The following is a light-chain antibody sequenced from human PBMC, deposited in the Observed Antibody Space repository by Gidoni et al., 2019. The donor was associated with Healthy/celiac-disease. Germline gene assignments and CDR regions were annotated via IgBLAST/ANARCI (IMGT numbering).Light chain of an antibody. Sequence: MTQSPLSLPVTPGEPASISCRSSQSLLHSNGYNYLDWYLQKPGQSPQLLIYLGSNRASGVPDRFSGSGSGTDFTLKISRVEAEDVGVYYCMQALQTRTWTFGQGTKVEIK. J-gene: IGKJ1*01. CDR3: MQALQTRTWT. CDR2: LGS. CDR1: QSLLHSNGYNY. V-gene: IGKV2-28*01.